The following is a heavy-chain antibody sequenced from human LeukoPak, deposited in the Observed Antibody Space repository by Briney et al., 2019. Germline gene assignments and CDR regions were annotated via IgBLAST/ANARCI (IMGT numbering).Heavy chain of an antibody. CDR3: TKREGPMSGSYDYFDP. CDR2: IHSSGYT. J-gene: IGHJ5*02. Sequence: SETLSLTCTVSGGSISGYYWSWIRQPPGQGLEWIAYIHSSGYTNYNPSLKSRVTIFSLKVTSVTAADTAMYYCTKREGPMSGSYDYFDPWGQGTLVTVS. D-gene: IGHD1-26*01. CDR1: GGSISGYY. V-gene: IGHV4-4*09.